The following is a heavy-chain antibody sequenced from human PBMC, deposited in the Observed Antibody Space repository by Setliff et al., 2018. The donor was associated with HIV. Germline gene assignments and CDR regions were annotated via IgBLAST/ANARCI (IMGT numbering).Heavy chain of an antibody. J-gene: IGHJ3*02. D-gene: IGHD5-12*01. V-gene: IGHV1-2*02. CDR3: GRAEGYSSRAAFDI. CDR2: VNPNTGGT. Sequence: GASVKVSCKASGYTFTGYYMHWVRQAPGQGLEWMGWVNPNTGGTVYSKKFQGRVTMTRDTSISTAYLELSSLGFEDTAIYYCGRAEGYSSRAAFDIWGQGTMVTVSS. CDR1: GYTFTGYY.